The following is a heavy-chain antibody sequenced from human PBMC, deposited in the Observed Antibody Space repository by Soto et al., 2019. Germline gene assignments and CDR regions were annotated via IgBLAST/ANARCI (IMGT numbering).Heavy chain of an antibody. Sequence: GGSQRLSCAASGFTFSDYYMSWIRQAPGKGLEWVSYSSSSSTYTNYADSVKGRFTISRDNAKNSLYLQMNSLRAEDTAVYYCARGGAYTPFDYWGQGTLVTVSS. CDR3: ARGGAYTPFDY. J-gene: IGHJ4*02. CDR2: SSSSSTYT. V-gene: IGHV3-11*06. CDR1: GFTFSDYY. D-gene: IGHD3-16*01.